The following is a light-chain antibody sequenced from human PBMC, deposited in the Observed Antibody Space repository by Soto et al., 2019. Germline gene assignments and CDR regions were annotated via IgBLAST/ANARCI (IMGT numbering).Light chain of an antibody. CDR2: GAS. J-gene: IGKJ4*01. CDR1: QSVYSN. V-gene: IGKV3-15*01. Sequence: EIVMTQSPATLSVSPGERATLSCRASQSVYSNLAWYQQKPGQAPRLLIYGASTRATDIPARFSGSGSGTEFTLAISSLQPEDLAVYHCQQYNKWPLTFGGGTKVEIK. CDR3: QQYNKWPLT.